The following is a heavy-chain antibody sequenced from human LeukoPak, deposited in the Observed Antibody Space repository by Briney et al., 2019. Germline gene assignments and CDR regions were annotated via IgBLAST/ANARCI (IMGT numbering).Heavy chain of an antibody. Sequence: PSETLSLTCAVYGGSFSGYYWSWIRQPPGKGLEWIGEINHSGSTNYNPSLKSRVTISVDTSKNQFSLKLSSVTAADTAVYYCARGRSYYGSGSYRYWGQGTLVTVSS. CDR1: GGSFSGYY. CDR2: INHSGST. CDR3: ARGRSYYGSGSYRY. J-gene: IGHJ4*02. D-gene: IGHD3-10*01. V-gene: IGHV4-34*01.